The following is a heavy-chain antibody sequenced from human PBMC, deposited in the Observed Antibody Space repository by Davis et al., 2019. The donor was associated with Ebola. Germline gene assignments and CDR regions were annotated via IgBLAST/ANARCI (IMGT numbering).Heavy chain of an antibody. V-gene: IGHV3-23*01. CDR3: AKGGYCSGGSCYFDAFDY. J-gene: IGHJ4*02. D-gene: IGHD2-15*01. Sequence: GESLKISCAASGFTFSSYWMHWVRQAPGKGLEWVSAISGSGGSTYYADSVKGRFTISRDNSKNTLYLQMNSLRAEDTAVYYCAKGGYCSGGSCYFDAFDYWGQGTLVTVSS. CDR2: ISGSGGST. CDR1: GFTFSSYW.